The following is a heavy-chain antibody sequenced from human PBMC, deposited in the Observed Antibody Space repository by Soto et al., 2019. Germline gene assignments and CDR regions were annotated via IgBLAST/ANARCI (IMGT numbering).Heavy chain of an antibody. Sequence: SETLSLTCSVSGGSISSDNYFWSWIRQHPGKGLEWIGYIYYTGSAYYSPSLESRVTISVDTSKNQFSLRLNSVTAADTAMSYCAREVDSAATSDAFDIWGQGTMVTVSS. V-gene: IGHV4-31*03. D-gene: IGHD6-25*01. CDR2: IYYTGSA. CDR1: GGSISSDNYF. CDR3: AREVDSAATSDAFDI. J-gene: IGHJ3*02.